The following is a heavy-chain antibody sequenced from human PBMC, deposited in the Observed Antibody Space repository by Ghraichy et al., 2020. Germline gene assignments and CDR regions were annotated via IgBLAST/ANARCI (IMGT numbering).Heavy chain of an antibody. CDR2: IYYNGNT. CDR1: GGSISSYY. J-gene: IGHJ6*03. V-gene: IGHV4-59*01. CDR3: ARGLNSDHYYYYYYMDV. D-gene: IGHD2/OR15-2a*01. Sequence: SETLSLTCTVSGGSISSYYWNWIRQPPGRGLEWIGYIYYNGNTNYNPSLKSRVTISKDTSNNQFSLRLSSVTAADTAVYYCARGLNSDHYYYYYYMDVWGKWTTVTVSS.